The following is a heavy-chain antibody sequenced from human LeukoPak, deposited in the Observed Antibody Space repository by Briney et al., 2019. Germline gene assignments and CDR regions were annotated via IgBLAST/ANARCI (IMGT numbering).Heavy chain of an antibody. D-gene: IGHD3-10*01. CDR2: ISAYNGNT. Sequence: VASVKVSCKASGYTFTSYGISWVRQAPGQGLEWMGWISAYNGNTNYAQKLQGRVTMTTDTSTSTAYMELRSLRSDDTAVYYCAREDNYGSGSYYNRVRFDPWGQGTLVTVSS. J-gene: IGHJ5*02. CDR1: GYTFTSYG. V-gene: IGHV1-18*01. CDR3: AREDNYGSGSYYNRVRFDP.